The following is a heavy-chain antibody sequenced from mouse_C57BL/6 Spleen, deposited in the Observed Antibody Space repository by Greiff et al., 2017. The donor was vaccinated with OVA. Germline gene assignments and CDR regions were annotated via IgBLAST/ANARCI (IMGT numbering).Heavy chain of an antibody. D-gene: IGHD2-1*01. CDR1: GFTFSNYW. Sequence: EVQRVESGGGLVQPGGSMKLSCVASGFTFSNYWMNWVRQSPEKGLEWVAQIRLKSDNYATHYAESVKGRFTISRDDSKSSVYLQMNNLRAEDTGIYYCTGLYYPPLAYWGQGTLVTVSA. J-gene: IGHJ3*01. CDR3: TGLYYPPLAY. V-gene: IGHV6-3*01. CDR2: IRLKSDNYAT.